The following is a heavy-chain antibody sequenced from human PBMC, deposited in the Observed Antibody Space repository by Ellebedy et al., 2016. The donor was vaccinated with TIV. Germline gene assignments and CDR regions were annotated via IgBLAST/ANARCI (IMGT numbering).Heavy chain of an antibody. Sequence: GGSLRLSCAASGFTFSSHWMSWVRQAPGKGLEWVATLKRDGSVMYYVDSVKGRFTISRDNSKNTLYLQMNSLRAEDTAVYYCAKAVKGVTMIVVVITHYFDYWGQGTLVTVSS. V-gene: IGHV3-7*03. CDR1: GFTFSSHW. D-gene: IGHD3-22*01. CDR3: AKAVKGVTMIVVVITHYFDY. J-gene: IGHJ4*02. CDR2: LKRDGSVM.